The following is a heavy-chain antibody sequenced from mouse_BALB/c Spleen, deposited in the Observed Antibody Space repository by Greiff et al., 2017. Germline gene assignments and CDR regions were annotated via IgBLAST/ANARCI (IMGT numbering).Heavy chain of an antibody. D-gene: IGHD1-1*01. Sequence: VQLQHSGAELMKPGASVKISCKATGYTFSSYWIEWVKQRPGHGLEWIGEILPGSGSTNYNEKFKGKATFTADTSSNTAYMQLSSLTSEDSAVYNCARGYGSPAWFAYWGQGTLVTVSA. J-gene: IGHJ3*01. V-gene: IGHV1-9*01. CDR2: ILPGSGST. CDR1: GYTFSSYW. CDR3: ARGYGSPAWFAY.